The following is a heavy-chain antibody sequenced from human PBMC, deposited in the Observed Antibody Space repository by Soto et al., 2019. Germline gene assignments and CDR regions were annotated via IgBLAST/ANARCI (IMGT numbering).Heavy chain of an antibody. CDR2: INPNSGGT. V-gene: IGHV1-2*04. J-gene: IGHJ4*02. Sequence: ASVKVSCKASGYTFTGYYMHWVRQAPGQGLEWMGWINPNSGGTNYAQKFQGWVTMTRDTPISTAYMELSRLRSDDTAVYYCARQAAGAADGYYFDYWGQGTLVTVSS. D-gene: IGHD6-19*01. CDR1: GYTFTGYY. CDR3: ARQAAGAADGYYFDY.